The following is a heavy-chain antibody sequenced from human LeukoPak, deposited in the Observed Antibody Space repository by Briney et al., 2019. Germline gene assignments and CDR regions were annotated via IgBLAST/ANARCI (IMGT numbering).Heavy chain of an antibody. Sequence: PGGSLRLSCAASGFTFSSYSMNWVRQAPGKGLEWVSSISSSSYIYYADSVKGRFTISRDNAKNSLYLQMNSLRAEDTAVYYCARERDRYSISSKSLDYWGQGTLVTVSS. J-gene: IGHJ4*02. CDR3: ARERDRYSISSKSLDY. D-gene: IGHD6-6*01. CDR1: GFTFSSYS. CDR2: ISSSSYI. V-gene: IGHV3-21*01.